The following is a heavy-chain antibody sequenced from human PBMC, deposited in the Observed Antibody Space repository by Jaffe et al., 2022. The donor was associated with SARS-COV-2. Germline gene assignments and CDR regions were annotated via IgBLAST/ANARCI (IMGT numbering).Heavy chain of an antibody. CDR3: ARERGEWLAFYYYYGMDV. Sequence: QVQLQESGPGLVKPSQTLSLTCTVSGGSISSGSYYWSWIRQPAGKGLEWIGRIYTSGSTNYNPSLKSRVTISVDTSKNQFSLKLSSVTAADTAVYYCARERGEWLAFYYYYGMDVWGQGTTVTVSS. V-gene: IGHV4-61*02. D-gene: IGHD6-19*01. CDR2: IYTSGST. J-gene: IGHJ6*02. CDR1: GGSISSGSYY.